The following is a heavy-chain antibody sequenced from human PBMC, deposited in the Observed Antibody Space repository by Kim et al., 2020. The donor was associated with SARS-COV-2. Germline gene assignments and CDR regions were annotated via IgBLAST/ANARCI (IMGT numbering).Heavy chain of an antibody. J-gene: IGHJ5*02. Sequence: TPALKGRVTISVTTSKNQFSLKLSSVTAADTAVYYCARSREGSGSQGFDPWGQGTLVTVSS. CDR3: ARSREGSGSQGFDP. D-gene: IGHD3-10*01. V-gene: IGHV4-4*09.